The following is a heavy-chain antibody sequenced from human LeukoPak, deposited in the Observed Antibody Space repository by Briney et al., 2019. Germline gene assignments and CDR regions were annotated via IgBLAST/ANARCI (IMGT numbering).Heavy chain of an antibody. CDR3: AKDILVSIAVAGRPGVGAFDI. CDR1: GFTFSSYE. CDR2: ISSSGSTI. J-gene: IGHJ3*02. D-gene: IGHD6-19*01. Sequence: PGGSLRPSCAASGFTFSSYEMNWVRQAPGKGLEWVSYISSSGSTIYYADSVKGRFTISRDNAKNSLYLQMNSLRAEDTALYYCAKDILVSIAVAGRPGVGAFDIWGQGTMVTVSS. V-gene: IGHV3-48*03.